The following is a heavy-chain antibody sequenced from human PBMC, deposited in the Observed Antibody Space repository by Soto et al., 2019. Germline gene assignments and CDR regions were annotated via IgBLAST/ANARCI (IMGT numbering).Heavy chain of an antibody. D-gene: IGHD1-1*01. CDR2: IIPIFGTA. CDR1: GGTFSSYA. J-gene: IGHJ6*02. Sequence: ASVKVSCKASGGTFSSYAISWVRQAPGQGLEWMGGIIPIFGTANYAQKFQGRVTITADESTSTAYMGLSSLRSEDTAVYYCAIDSSSVERRVYYYYYGMDVSGQGTTVTVSS. V-gene: IGHV1-69*13. CDR3: AIDSSSVERRVYYYYYGMDV.